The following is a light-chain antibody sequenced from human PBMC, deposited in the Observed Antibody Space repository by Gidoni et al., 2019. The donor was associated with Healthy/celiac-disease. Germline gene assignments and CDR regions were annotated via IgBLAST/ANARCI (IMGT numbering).Light chain of an antibody. CDR1: QIVLYSSNNKNY. CDR2: WAS. J-gene: IGKJ1*01. Sequence: DIVMTQPPDSLAVSLGERATINCKSSQIVLYSSNNKNYLAWSQQKPGQPPKLLIYWASTRESGVPDRFSGSGSGTDFTLTISSLQDEDVAVYYCQQYYSLWTFGQGTKVEIK. V-gene: IGKV4-1*01. CDR3: QQYYSLWT.